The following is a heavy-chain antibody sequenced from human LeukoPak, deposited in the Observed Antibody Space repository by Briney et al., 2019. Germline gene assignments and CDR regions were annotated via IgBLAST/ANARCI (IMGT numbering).Heavy chain of an antibody. CDR2: IYSGGNI. J-gene: IGHJ4*02. CDR1: GFTGSSTY. D-gene: IGHD2-15*01. CDR3: GSRHFSGGGCCFAGPDPFNY. V-gene: IGHV3-53*01. Sequence: GGSLRLSCAASGFTGSSTYMSWVRQAPGKGLEWVSVIYSGGNIYYIDSVKGRFTISRDTSKNTLYLQMNSLRAEDTAVYFCGSRHFSGGGCCFAGPDPFNYWGQGTLVTDSS.